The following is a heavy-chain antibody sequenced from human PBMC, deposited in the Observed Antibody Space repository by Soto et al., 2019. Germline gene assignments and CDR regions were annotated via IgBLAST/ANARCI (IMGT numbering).Heavy chain of an antibody. CDR1: VDSFSSYA. CDR2: IVPIIGTP. J-gene: IGHJ4*02. CDR3: ARGPVGFGGVPLY. Sequence: QVQLVQSGAEVRKPGSLVRVSCRASVDSFSSYAISWVRQSPGRGLEWMGEIVPIIGTPNYAQKFQGRVTLTADEFTSTGYMELSSLRSEDTAVYFCARGPVGFGGVPLYWGQGTLVTVSS. D-gene: IGHD3-16*01. V-gene: IGHV1-69*12.